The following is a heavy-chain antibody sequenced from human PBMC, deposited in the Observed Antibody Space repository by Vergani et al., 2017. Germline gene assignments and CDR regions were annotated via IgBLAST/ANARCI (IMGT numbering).Heavy chain of an antibody. CDR2: MSSGDSI. D-gene: IGHD3-9*01. V-gene: IGHV3-11*04. CDR1: GFTFSDHY. CDR3: ARETDTGSSVSYNYYAMDV. Sequence: QVQLVESGGGLVKPGGSLRLSCAASGFTFSDHYMSWGRQAPGKGLEWISYMSSGDSIYYADSVKGRFTVSRDNTKNTLYLQMNSLRAEDTAVYYCARETDTGSSVSYNYYAMDVWGQGTTVSVSS. J-gene: IGHJ6*02.